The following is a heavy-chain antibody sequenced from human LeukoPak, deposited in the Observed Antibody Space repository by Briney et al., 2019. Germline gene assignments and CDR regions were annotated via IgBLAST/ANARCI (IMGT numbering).Heavy chain of an antibody. Sequence: PSETLSLTCTVSGGSISSSSYYWGWIRQPPGMGLEWIGSIYYSGSTYYNPSLKSRVTISVDTSKNQFSLKLSSVTAADTAVYYCARLGYCSSTSCPRFDYWGQGTLVTVSS. CDR3: ARLGYCSSTSCPRFDY. CDR2: IYYSGST. J-gene: IGHJ4*02. D-gene: IGHD2-2*01. CDR1: GGSISSSSYY. V-gene: IGHV4-39*01.